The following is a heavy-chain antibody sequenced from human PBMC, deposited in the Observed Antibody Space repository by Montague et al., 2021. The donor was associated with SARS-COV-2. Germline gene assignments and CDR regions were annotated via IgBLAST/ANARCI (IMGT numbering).Heavy chain of an antibody. CDR3: VRYSGWFYFDF. CDR2: TYYRSKWYS. Sequence: CAISGDSVSSNSVAWRWIRQSPSSGLEWLGRTYYRSKWYSDYAPSVRGRLTVNPDVSKNEFSLELNYVTPEDTAVYYCVRYSGWFYFDFWGQGTLVTVSS. D-gene: IGHD6-19*01. CDR1: GDSVSSNSVA. V-gene: IGHV6-1*01. J-gene: IGHJ4*02.